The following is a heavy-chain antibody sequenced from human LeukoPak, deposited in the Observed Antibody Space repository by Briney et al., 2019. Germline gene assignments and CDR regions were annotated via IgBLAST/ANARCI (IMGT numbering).Heavy chain of an antibody. V-gene: IGHV3-30-3*01. CDR1: GFTFSSYA. D-gene: IGHD1-26*01. Sequence: GGSLRLSCAASGFTFSSYAMHWVRQAPGKGLEWVAVISYDGSNKYCADSVKGRFTISRDNSKNTLYLQMNSLRAEDTAVYYCAKDLSPIVGATTFDYWGQGTLVTVSS. J-gene: IGHJ4*02. CDR3: AKDLSPIVGATTFDY. CDR2: ISYDGSNK.